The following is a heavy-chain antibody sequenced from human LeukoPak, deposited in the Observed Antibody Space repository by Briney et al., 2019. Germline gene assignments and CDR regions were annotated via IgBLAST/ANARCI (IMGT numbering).Heavy chain of an antibody. V-gene: IGHV4-39*01. CDR3: ARQFATAAADTRGYFDY. D-gene: IGHD6-25*01. CDR2: FFVSGST. CDR1: GGSISSSSDY. J-gene: IGHJ4*02. Sequence: PSETLSLTCTVSGGSISSSSDYWGWIHQAPGKGLEWIGSFFVSGSTHYNPSLRSRATLFVDTSKNQFSLKLTSMTAADAATYFCARQFATAAADTRGYFDYWGQGTVVAVSS.